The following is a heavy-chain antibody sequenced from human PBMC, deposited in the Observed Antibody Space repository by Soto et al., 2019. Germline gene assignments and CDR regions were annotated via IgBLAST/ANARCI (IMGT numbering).Heavy chain of an antibody. D-gene: IGHD1-7*01. CDR1: GGSISSGDYY. CDR2: IYYSGST. J-gene: IGHJ5*02. Sequence: QVQLQESGPGLVKPSQTLSLTCTVSGGSISSGDYYWSWIRQPPGKGLEWIGYIYYSGSTYYNPSLKSRVTISVDKSKNQFSLKLSSVTAADTAVYYCARDSITGTTLGWFDPWGQGTLVTVSS. V-gene: IGHV4-30-4*01. CDR3: ARDSITGTTLGWFDP.